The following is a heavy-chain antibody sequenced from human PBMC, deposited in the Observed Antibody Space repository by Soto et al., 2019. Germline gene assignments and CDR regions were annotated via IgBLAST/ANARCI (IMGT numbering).Heavy chain of an antibody. CDR2: IWYDGSNK. D-gene: IGHD4-17*01. CDR3: ARAVYGDYESYYGMDV. Sequence: QVHLAESGGGVVQPGSSLRLSCAASGFTFGSYGMHWVRRAPGKGLEWVAVIWYDGSNKYYADSVKGRFTISRDNSKNTLFLQMNSLRGEETAVYYCARAVYGDYESYYGMDVWGQGTTVTVSS. J-gene: IGHJ6*02. V-gene: IGHV3-33*01. CDR1: GFTFGSYG.